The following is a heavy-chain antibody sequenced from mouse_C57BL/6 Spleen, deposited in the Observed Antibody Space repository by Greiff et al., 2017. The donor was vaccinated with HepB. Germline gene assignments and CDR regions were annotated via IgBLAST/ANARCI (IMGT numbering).Heavy chain of an antibody. D-gene: IGHD2-2*01. CDR1: GYTFTSYW. CDR3: AIYYGYDEEWPYAMDY. J-gene: IGHJ4*01. Sequence: QVQLQQPGAELVKPGASVKLSCKASGYTFTSYWMHWVKQRPGRGLEWIGRIDPNSGGTKYNEKFKSKATLTVDKPSSTAYMQLSSLTSEDSAVYYCAIYYGYDEEWPYAMDYWGQGTSVTVSS. V-gene: IGHV1-72*01. CDR2: IDPNSGGT.